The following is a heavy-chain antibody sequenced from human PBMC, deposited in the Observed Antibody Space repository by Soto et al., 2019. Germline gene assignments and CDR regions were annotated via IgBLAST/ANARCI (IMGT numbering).Heavy chain of an antibody. V-gene: IGHV1-2*02. D-gene: IGHD3-22*01. CDR1: GYTFTGYY. Sequence: ASVKVSCKASGYTFTGYYMHWVRQAPGQGLEWMGWINPNSGGTNYAQKFQGRVTMTRDTSISTAYMELSRLRSDDTAVYYCARETSDYYDRSGAFDIWGQGTLVNLSS. J-gene: IGHJ3*02. CDR3: ARETSDYYDRSGAFDI. CDR2: INPNSGGT.